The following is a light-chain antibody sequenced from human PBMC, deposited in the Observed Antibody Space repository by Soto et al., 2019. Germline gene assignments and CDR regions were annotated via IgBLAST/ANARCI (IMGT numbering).Light chain of an antibody. J-gene: IGKJ1*01. CDR3: QQYESSVT. Sequence: EIVLTQSPGSLSLSPGEGATLSCRASQSVSSSFFAWYQQKPGQAPSLLIYGASRRATGVPDRFSGSGSGTDLSISIRRLEPGDFAVYYCQQYESSVTFGQGTKVEIK. V-gene: IGKV3-20*01. CDR2: GAS. CDR1: QSVSSSF.